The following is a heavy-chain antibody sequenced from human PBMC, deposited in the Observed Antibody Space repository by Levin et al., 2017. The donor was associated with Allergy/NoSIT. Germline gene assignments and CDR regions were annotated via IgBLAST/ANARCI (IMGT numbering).Heavy chain of an antibody. CDR3: ARLSITEAVDI. D-gene: IGHD3-10*01. V-gene: IGHV3-21*01. Sequence: GGSLRLSCAASGFTFSSYSMNWVRQAPGKGLEWVSSISTSSNYIYYADSMKGRFTISRDNAKNSLYLQMNSLRAEDTAVYYCARLSITEAVDIWGQGTMVTVSS. CDR1: GFTFSSYS. CDR2: ISTSSNYI. J-gene: IGHJ3*02.